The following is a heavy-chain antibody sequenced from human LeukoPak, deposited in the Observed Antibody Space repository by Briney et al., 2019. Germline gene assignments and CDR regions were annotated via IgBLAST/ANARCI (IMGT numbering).Heavy chain of an antibody. CDR1: GYTFTGYY. Sequence: EASVKVSCKASGYTFTGYYMHWVRQAPGQGLEWMGWINPNSGGTNYAQKFQGRVTMTRDTSISTAYMELSRLRSDDTAVYYCARALGGSYLCLSYWGQGTLVTVSS. D-gene: IGHD1-26*01. CDR3: ARALGGSYLCLSY. J-gene: IGHJ4*02. CDR2: INPNSGGT. V-gene: IGHV1-2*02.